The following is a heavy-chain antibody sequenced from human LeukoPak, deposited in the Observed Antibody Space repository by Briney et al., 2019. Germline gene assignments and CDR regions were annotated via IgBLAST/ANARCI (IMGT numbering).Heavy chain of an antibody. CDR1: GFVFSSIT. D-gene: IGHD4-11*01. V-gene: IGHV3-21*01. CDR3: ARGRSNSLDY. J-gene: IGHJ4*02. CDR2: ISSSSSYI. Sequence: GGSLRLSCAASGFVFSSITMNWVRQAPGKGLEWVSSISSSSSYIYYADSVKGRFTISRDNAKNSLYLQMNSLRAEDTAVYYCARGRSNSLDYWGQGTLVTVSS.